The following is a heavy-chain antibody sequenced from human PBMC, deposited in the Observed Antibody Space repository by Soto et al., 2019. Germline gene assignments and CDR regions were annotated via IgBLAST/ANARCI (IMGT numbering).Heavy chain of an antibody. CDR3: ARDSEGTSSLTHY. D-gene: IGHD6-6*01. CDR2: VHPGSGSA. CDR1: GYTVRQGF. Sequence: ASVKVSCKASGYTVRQGFIPWVRQAPGQGLEWLGFVHPGSGSANHAQKFQGRVSMTRDTSMSTVYLELSRLRSEDTAMYYCARDSEGTSSLTHYWGQGTLVTVSS. J-gene: IGHJ4*02. V-gene: IGHV1-46*01.